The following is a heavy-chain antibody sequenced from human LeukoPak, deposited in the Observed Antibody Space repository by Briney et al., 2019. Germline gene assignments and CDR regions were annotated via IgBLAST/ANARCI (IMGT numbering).Heavy chain of an antibody. CDR3: ARDRSILLWFGELLDY. Sequence: GRSLRLSCAASGFTFSSYAMHWVRQAPGKGLEWVAVISYDGSNKYYADSVKGRFTISSDNSKNTLYLQMNSLRAEDTAVYYCARDRSILLWFGELLDYWGQGTLVTVSS. D-gene: IGHD3-10*01. CDR2: ISYDGSNK. V-gene: IGHV3-30-3*01. CDR1: GFTFSSYA. J-gene: IGHJ4*02.